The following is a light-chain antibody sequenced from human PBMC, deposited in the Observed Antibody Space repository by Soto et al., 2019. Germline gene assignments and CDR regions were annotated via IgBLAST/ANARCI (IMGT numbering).Light chain of an antibody. Sequence: QSALTQPPSVSGTPGQRVTISCSGSSSNIGHNHVYWYQQLPGTAPKVLIYSSNQRPSGVPDRFSGSRSGTSASLAISGLRSEDEADYHCTAWDDSLSGPVFGGGTKLTVL. CDR2: SSN. J-gene: IGLJ3*02. CDR3: TAWDDSLSGPV. CDR1: SSNIGHNH. V-gene: IGLV1-47*02.